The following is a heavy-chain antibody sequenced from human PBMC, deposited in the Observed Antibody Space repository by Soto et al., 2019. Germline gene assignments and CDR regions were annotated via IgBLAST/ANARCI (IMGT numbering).Heavy chain of an antibody. CDR1: GGSISSNY. V-gene: IGHV4-59*01. Sequence: SETLSLTCTVSGGSISSNYWTWIRQPPGKGLEWIGYVYNSGSTNYNPSLKSRVTISEDTSKSQFSLKVNSMTAADTAVYYCARYRREAVAGYTLDNWGQGILVTVAS. D-gene: IGHD6-13*01. CDR2: VYNSGST. J-gene: IGHJ4*02. CDR3: ARYRREAVAGYTLDN.